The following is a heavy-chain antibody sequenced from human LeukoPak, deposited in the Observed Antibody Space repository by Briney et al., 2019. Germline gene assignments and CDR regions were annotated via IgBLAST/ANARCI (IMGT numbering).Heavy chain of an antibody. V-gene: IGHV1-46*01. Sequence: ASVKVSCKASGYTFTSYYMHWVRQAPGQGLEWMGIINPSGGSTSYAQKFQGRVTMTRDTSTSTVYMELSSLRSEDTAVYYCARHDPVWFGELLPVFDYWGQGTLVTVSS. CDR2: INPSGGST. CDR3: ARHDPVWFGELLPVFDY. J-gene: IGHJ4*02. D-gene: IGHD3-10*01. CDR1: GYTFTSYY.